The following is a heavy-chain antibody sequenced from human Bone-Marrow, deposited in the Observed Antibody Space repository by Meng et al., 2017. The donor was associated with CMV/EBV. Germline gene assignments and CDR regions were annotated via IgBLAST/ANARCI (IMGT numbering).Heavy chain of an antibody. CDR2: IIPIFGTA. CDR1: GGTFSNYA. V-gene: IGHV1-69*05. D-gene: IGHD3-22*01. J-gene: IGHJ3*02. Sequence: SVKVSCKASGGTFSNYAISWVRQAPGQGLEWMGGIIPIFGTANYAQKFQGRVTITTDESTSTAYMELSSLRFEDTAVYYCARDFYQYDSSGYYDDTFDIWGQGTRVTVSS. CDR3: ARDFYQYDSSGYYDDTFDI.